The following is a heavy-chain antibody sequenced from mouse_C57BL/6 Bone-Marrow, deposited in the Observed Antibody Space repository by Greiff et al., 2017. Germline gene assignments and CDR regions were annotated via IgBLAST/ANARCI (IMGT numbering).Heavy chain of an antibody. Sequence: QVQLQQPGAELVKPGASVKLSCKASGYTFTSYWMQWVKQRPGQGLEWIGEIDPSDSYTNYNQKFKGKATLTVDTSSSTAYMQLSSLTSEDSAVYYCARKKNGDDDYWGQGTTLTVSS. CDR1: GYTFTSYW. D-gene: IGHD4-1*01. V-gene: IGHV1-50*01. CDR2: IDPSDSYT. CDR3: ARKKNGDDDY. J-gene: IGHJ2*01.